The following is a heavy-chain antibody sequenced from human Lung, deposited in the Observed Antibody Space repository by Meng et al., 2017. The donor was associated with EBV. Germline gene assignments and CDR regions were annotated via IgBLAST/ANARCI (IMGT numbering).Heavy chain of an antibody. CDR1: GGSVDSGADY. CDR2: IYYSGST. Sequence: QGHPQESGPGLVKPSQSLSFTCTVSGGSVDSGADYWSWIRQRPGKGLEWIGYIYYSGSTFYTPSLKSRATLSVDTSKNQFSLKLNSVTAADTAVYYCARLRLVWMFDYWGQGALVTVSS. D-gene: IGHD6-19*01. J-gene: IGHJ4*02. V-gene: IGHV4-31*03. CDR3: ARLRLVWMFDY.